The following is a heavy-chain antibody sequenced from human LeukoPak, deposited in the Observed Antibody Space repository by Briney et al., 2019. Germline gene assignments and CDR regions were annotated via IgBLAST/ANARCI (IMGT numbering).Heavy chain of an antibody. CDR1: GLTVSSSH. CDR3: AKDYRWELLSVRPGRYFDY. J-gene: IGHJ4*02. D-gene: IGHD1-26*01. Sequence: GGSLRLSCAASGLTVSSSHMTWIRQAPRKGPEWVSIIKSGSNTDYADSVKGRFAISRDNSKNTVYLQMNSLRIEDTAVYYCAKDYRWELLSVRPGRYFDYWGQGTLVTVSS. V-gene: IGHV3-66*02. CDR2: IKSGSNT.